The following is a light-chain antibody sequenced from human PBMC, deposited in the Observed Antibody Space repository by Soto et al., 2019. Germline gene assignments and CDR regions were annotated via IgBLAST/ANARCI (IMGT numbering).Light chain of an antibody. Sequence: QSALAQPSSVSRSPGQSITISCTGTSTDVGGYNYVSSYQHHPDKGPKLISYEVSNRPSGVSDRFSGSKSGNKASLIISNLEADDDSDYYCGSYTGTDTPFVFGTGTKVTVL. V-gene: IGLV2-14*01. CDR3: GSYTGTDTPFV. CDR1: STDVGGYNY. J-gene: IGLJ1*01. CDR2: EVS.